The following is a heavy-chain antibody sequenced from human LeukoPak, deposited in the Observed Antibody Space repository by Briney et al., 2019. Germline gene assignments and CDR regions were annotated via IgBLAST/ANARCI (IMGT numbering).Heavy chain of an antibody. D-gene: IGHD3-3*01. V-gene: IGHV3-30*03. Sequence: PGGSLRLSCAASGFTFSSYGMHWVRQAPGKGLEWVAVISYDGSNKYYADSVKGRFTISRDNARSTLYLQMNSLRAEDTAVYYCASEGGHDVWSGYRDYWGQGTLVTVSS. CDR3: ASEGGHDVWSGYRDY. CDR1: GFTFSSYG. J-gene: IGHJ4*02. CDR2: ISYDGSNK.